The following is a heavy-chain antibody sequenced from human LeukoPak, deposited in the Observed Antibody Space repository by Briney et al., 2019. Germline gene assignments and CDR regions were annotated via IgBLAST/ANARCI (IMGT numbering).Heavy chain of an antibody. V-gene: IGHV1-69*06. Sequence: ASVKVSCKASGYTFTSYYMHWVRQAPGQGLEWMGGIIPIFGTANYAQKFQGRVTITADKSTSTAYMELSSLRSEDTAVYYCARSRYCSGGSCYSGKRYYYYMDVWGKGTTVTVSS. D-gene: IGHD2-15*01. CDR2: IIPIFGTA. CDR3: ARSRYCSGGSCYSGKRYYYYMDV. CDR1: GYTFTSYY. J-gene: IGHJ6*03.